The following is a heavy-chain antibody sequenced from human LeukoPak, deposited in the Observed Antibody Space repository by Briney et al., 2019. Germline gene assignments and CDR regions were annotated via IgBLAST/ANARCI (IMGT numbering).Heavy chain of an antibody. Sequence: PGGSLRLSCVASGFTFSRHGMNWVRQAPGKGLEWVSAISGSGGSTYYADSVKGRFTISRDNSKNTLYLQMNSLRAEDTAVYYCAKDPSTMVRGVIESDWGQGTLVTVSS. V-gene: IGHV3-23*01. CDR2: ISGSGGST. CDR1: GFTFSRHG. J-gene: IGHJ4*02. CDR3: AKDPSTMVRGVIESD. D-gene: IGHD3-10*01.